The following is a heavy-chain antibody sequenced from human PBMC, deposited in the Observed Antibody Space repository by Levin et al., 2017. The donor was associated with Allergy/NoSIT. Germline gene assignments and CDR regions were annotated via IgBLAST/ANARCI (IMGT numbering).Heavy chain of an antibody. V-gene: IGHV4-59*01. D-gene: IGHD3-3*01. Sequence: SETLSLTCTVSGGSISSYYWSWIRQPPGKGLEWIGYIYYSGSTNYNPSLKSRVTISVDTSKNQFSLKLSSVTAADTAVYYCARETTYYDFWSGYNHDAFDIWGQGTMVTVSS. CDR3: ARETTYYDFWSGYNHDAFDI. CDR2: IYYSGST. J-gene: IGHJ3*02. CDR1: GGSISSYY.